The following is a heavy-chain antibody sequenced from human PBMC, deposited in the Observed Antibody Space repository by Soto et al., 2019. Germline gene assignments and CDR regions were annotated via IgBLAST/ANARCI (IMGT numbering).Heavy chain of an antibody. V-gene: IGHV3-7*05. D-gene: IGHD6-19*01. J-gene: IGHJ4*02. CDR1: GFTFSNHW. CDR2: VKQDGSEI. CDR3: ARDPGISSGWYYFDY. Sequence: GGSLRLSCAASGFTFSNHWMTWVRQAPGKGLEWVASVKQDGSEIYYGDSVKGRFTISRDNAKNSLFLQLNSLRAEDTAMYYCARDPGISSGWYYFDYRGQGTLVTVSS.